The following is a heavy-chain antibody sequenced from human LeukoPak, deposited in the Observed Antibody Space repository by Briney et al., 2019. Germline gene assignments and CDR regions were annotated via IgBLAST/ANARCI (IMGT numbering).Heavy chain of an antibody. CDR1: GYTFTSYD. D-gene: IGHD6-13*01. CDR2: MNPNSGNT. V-gene: IGHV1-8*01. Sequence: ASVKVSCKASGYTFTSYDINWVRQATGQGLEWMGWMNPNSGNTGYAQKFQGRVTMTRNTSISTAYMELSSLRSDDTAVYYCARVHYEEEGIAIDYWGQGTLVTVSS. J-gene: IGHJ4*02. CDR3: ARVHYEEEGIAIDY.